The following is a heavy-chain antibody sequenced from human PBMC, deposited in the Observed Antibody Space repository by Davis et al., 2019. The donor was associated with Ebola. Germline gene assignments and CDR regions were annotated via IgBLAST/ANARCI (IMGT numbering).Heavy chain of an antibody. D-gene: IGHD2-15*01. V-gene: IGHV1-58*02. J-gene: IGHJ6*02. CDR3: AAELRYCSGGSCVSSLWSDYYYGMDV. CDR2: IVVGSGNT. CDR1: GFTFTSSA. Sequence: SVKVSCKASGFTFTSSAMQWVRQARGQRLEWIGWIVVGSGNTNYAQKFQERVTITRDMSTSTAYMELSSLRSEDTAVYYCAAELRYCSGGSCVSSLWSDYYYGMDVWGQGTTVTVSS.